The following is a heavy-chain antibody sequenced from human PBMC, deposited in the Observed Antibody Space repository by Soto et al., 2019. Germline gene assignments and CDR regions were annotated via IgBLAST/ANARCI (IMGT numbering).Heavy chain of an antibody. CDR1: GGTFSSYA. CDR3: AREDIVENWFDP. J-gene: IGHJ5*02. Sequence: ASVKVSCKASGGTFSSYASSWVRQAPGQGLEWMGWVSPDHGNAGYAQKFQGRVTMTRDTSTSTVYMELSSLGSEDTAVYYCAREDIVENWFDPWGQGTLVTVSS. D-gene: IGHD2-15*01. V-gene: IGHV1-8*02. CDR2: VSPDHGNA.